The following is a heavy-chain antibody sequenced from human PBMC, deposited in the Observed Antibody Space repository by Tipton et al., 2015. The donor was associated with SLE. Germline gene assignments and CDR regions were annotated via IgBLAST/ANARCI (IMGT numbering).Heavy chain of an antibody. J-gene: IGHJ4*02. CDR1: GFTFSSYA. D-gene: IGHD2-15*01. CDR2: IYSAGST. V-gene: IGHV3-23*03. Sequence: SLRLSCAASGFTFSSYAMSWVRQAPGKGLEWVSVIYSAGSTYYADSVKGRFAISRDNSKNTLYLQMNSLRPEDTAVYYCATLWGDCRVGRCDSAFWGQGALVSVSP. CDR3: ATLWGDCRVGRCDSAF.